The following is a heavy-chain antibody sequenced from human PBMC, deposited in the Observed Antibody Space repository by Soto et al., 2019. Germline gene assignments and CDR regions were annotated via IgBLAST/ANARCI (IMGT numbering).Heavy chain of an antibody. CDR2: ISGSGGST. D-gene: IGHD6-19*01. Sequence: GGSLRLSCAASGFTFSSYAMSWVRQAPGKGLEWVSAISGSGGSTYYADSVKGRFTISRDNSKNTLYLQMNSLRAEDTAVYYCAKQLHSLSKYSSGNENDFYYFDYWGQGTLVTVSS. V-gene: IGHV3-23*01. CDR1: GFTFSSYA. J-gene: IGHJ4*02. CDR3: AKQLHSLSKYSSGNENDFYYFDY.